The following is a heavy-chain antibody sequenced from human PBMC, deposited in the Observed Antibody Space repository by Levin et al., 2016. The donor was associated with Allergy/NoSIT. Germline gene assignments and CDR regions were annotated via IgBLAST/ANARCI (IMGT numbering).Heavy chain of an antibody. J-gene: IGHJ4*02. Sequence: VRQAPGKGLEWVSAISGSGGSTYYADSVKGRFTISRDNSKNTLYLQMNSLRAEDTAVYYCAKVREWLVRDYFDYWGRGTLVTVSS. CDR2: ISGSGGST. CDR3: AKVREWLVRDYFDY. V-gene: IGHV3-23*01. D-gene: IGHD6-19*01.